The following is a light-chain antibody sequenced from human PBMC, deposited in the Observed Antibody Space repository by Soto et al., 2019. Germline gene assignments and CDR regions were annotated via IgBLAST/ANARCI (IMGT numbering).Light chain of an antibody. CDR1: SSDVGTYNL. Sequence: QSVLTQPASVSGSPGESITISCTGTSSDVGTYNLVTWYQQHPGRVPKLILYEGNKRPSGVSSRFSASKSGNTASLTISGLQAEDEADYFCCSYAPSRTLLFGGVTEVTVL. CDR3: CSYAPSRTLL. CDR2: EGN. V-gene: IGLV2-23*01. J-gene: IGLJ2*01.